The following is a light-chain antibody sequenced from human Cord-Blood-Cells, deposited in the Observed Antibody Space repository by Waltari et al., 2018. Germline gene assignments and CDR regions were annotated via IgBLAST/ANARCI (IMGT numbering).Light chain of an antibody. J-gene: IGLJ2*01. CDR2: DNN. CDR1: SSNIGNNY. Sequence: QKVTISCSGSSSNIGNNYVSWYQQLPGTAPKLLIYDNNKRPSGIPDRFSGSKSGTSATLGITGLQTGDEADYYCGTWDSSLSAVVFGGGTKLTVL. CDR3: GTWDSSLSAVV. V-gene: IGLV1-51*01.